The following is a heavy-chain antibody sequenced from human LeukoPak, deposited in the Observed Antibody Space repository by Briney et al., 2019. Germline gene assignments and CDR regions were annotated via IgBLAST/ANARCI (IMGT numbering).Heavy chain of an antibody. V-gene: IGHV4-59*01. D-gene: IGHD3-3*01. J-gene: IGHJ3*02. Sequence: SETLSLTCTVSGGSISSYYWSWIRQPPGKGLEWIGYIYYSGSTNYNPSLKSRVTISVDTSKNQFSLKLSSVTAADTAVYYCARVDAYGFWSGPGSGAFDIWGQGTMVTVSS. CDR2: IYYSGST. CDR1: GGSISSYY. CDR3: ARVDAYGFWSGPGSGAFDI.